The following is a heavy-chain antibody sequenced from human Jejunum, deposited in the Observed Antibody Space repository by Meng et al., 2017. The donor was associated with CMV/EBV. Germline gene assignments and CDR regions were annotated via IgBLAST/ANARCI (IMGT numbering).Heavy chain of an antibody. Sequence: ISSGDYYWSWIRQPPGKGLEWIGFIKYSGRTYYNPSLTSRVTISLDTSENHFSLRLSSVTAADTAVYYCARTQDCSTTSCYTGFDPRGQGTLVTVSS. CDR1: ISSGDYY. D-gene: IGHD2-2*01. CDR3: ARTQDCSTTSCYTGFDP. CDR2: IKYSGRT. V-gene: IGHV4-30-4*08. J-gene: IGHJ5*02.